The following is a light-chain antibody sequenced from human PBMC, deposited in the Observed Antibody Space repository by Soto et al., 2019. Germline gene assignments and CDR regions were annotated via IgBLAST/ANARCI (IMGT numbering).Light chain of an antibody. CDR3: QQRNSYPRT. Sequence: GDRVTITCRASQTISTWMAWYQQKPGKAPKLLIYDASSLESGVPSRFSGSGSGTEFTLTISSLQPEDSATYYCQQRNSYPRTFGQGTKVDIK. CDR1: QTISTW. J-gene: IGKJ2*01. V-gene: IGKV1-5*01. CDR2: DAS.